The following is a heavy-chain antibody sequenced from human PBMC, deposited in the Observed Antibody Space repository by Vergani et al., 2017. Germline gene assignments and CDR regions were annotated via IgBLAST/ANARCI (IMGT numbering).Heavy chain of an antibody. CDR1: GFTFSSYA. Sequence: EVQLLESGGGLVQPGGSLRLSCAASGFTFSSYAMSWVRQAPGKGLEWVSAISGSGCSTYYADSVKGLLTISRDNSKNTMYLQMNSLRAEDTAVYYCAIGSDSYDILTGFFGGLDYRGQGTLVPVSS. V-gene: IGHV3-23*01. D-gene: IGHD3-9*01. J-gene: IGHJ4*02. CDR3: AIGSDSYDILTGFFGGLDY. CDR2: ISGSGCST.